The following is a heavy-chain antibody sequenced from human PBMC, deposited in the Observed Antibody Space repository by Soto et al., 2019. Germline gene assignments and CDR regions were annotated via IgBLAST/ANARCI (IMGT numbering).Heavy chain of an antibody. Sequence: QITLKESGPTLVKPTQTLTLTCTFSGFSLSTSGVGVGWIRQPPGKALEWLALIYWDDNKRYSPSLKSRLTLAKDASKDRVVLTTSNMDPVHTASYFGAHMSYDGSNWFDPWGQGTLVCVS. V-gene: IGHV2-5*02. CDR2: IYWDDNK. CDR1: GFSLSTSGVG. D-gene: IGHD3-10*01. J-gene: IGHJ5*02. CDR3: AHMSYDGSNWFDP.